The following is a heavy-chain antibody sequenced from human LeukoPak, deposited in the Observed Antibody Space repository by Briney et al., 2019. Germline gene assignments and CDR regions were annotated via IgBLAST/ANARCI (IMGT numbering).Heavy chain of an antibody. CDR2: ISSSGSTI. J-gene: IGHJ4*02. V-gene: IGHV3-11*01. CDR3: ATDLFPPYYYDSSGFSY. CDR1: GFTFSDYY. Sequence: AGGSLRLSCAASGFTFSDYYMSWIRQAPGKGLEWVSYISSSGSTIYYADSVKGRFTISRDNAKNSLFLQMNSLRAEDTAVYYCATDLFPPYYYDSSGFSYWGQGSLVTVSS. D-gene: IGHD3-22*01.